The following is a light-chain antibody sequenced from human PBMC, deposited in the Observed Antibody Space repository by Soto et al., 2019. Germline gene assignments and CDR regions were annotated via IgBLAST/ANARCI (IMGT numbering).Light chain of an antibody. CDR1: SSNIGNNY. CDR2: ENN. V-gene: IGLV1-51*02. J-gene: IGLJ3*02. CDR3: GTWDSSLSLWV. Sequence: QSVLTQPPSVSAAPGQKVTISCSGSSSNIGNNYVSWYQQLPGTAPKLLIYENNKRPSGIPDRFSGSKSGTSATLGITGLQTGDEADYYCGTWDSSLSLWVFGGGTNVTVL.